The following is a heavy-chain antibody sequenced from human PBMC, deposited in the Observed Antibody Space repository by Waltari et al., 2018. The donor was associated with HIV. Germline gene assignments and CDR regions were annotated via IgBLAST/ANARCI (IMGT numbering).Heavy chain of an antibody. V-gene: IGHV3-74*01. J-gene: IGHJ6*02. Sequence: LVQSGGGLVQPGGSLRLSCAASGFSFSDYWMHWVRQSPWKGLEWVSRVNCSGGDATYGDYVKCLFTVSRDNAKNTLFLERSSLRVEDTAVYYCARDDYDFWSGPRRDKNYGMDVWGQGTAVTVSS. D-gene: IGHD3-3*01. CDR2: VNCSGGDA. CDR3: ARDDYDFWSGPRRDKNYGMDV. CDR1: GFSFSDYW.